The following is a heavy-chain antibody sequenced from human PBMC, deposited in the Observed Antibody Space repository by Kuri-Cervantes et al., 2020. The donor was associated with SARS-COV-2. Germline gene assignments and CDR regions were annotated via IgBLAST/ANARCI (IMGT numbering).Heavy chain of an antibody. V-gene: IGHV3-23*01. J-gene: IGHJ4*02. CDR2: ISGTGGSST. CDR1: GFIFDTYA. D-gene: IGHD2-2*01. Sequence: GESLKISCAASGFIFDTYAMSWVRQAPGKGLEWVSVISGTGGSSTFYADSVKGRFIISRDNAKNSLYLQMNSLRAEDTAVYYCAKFPLIVVVPAAHFDYWGQGTLVTVSS. CDR3: AKFPLIVVVPAAHFDY.